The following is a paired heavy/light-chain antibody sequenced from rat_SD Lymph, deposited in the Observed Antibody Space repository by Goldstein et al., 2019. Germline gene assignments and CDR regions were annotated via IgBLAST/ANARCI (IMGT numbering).Light chain of an antibody. CDR1: KSLLSSKGITS. V-gene: IGKV2S11*01. Sequence: DIVMTQAPLSVSVTPGESASISCRSSKSLLSSKGITSLYWYLQRPGKSPQLLIYRMSNLASGVPDRFSGSGSETDFTLKISKVETEDVGVYYCGHRLEYPLTFGSGTKLEIK. CDR2: RMS. CDR3: GHRLEYPLT. J-gene: IGKJ5*01.
Heavy chain of an antibody. CDR2: ISSSSGT. Sequence: AVQLVESGGGLVQPGKSLKLSCSASGFTFSSYGMHWIRQAPGKGLDWVAYISSSSGTVYADAVKERFTISRDNAKNTLYLQLNSLKSEDTAIYYCHTLDYWGQGVMVTVSS. D-gene: IGHD1-4*01. J-gene: IGHJ2*01. V-gene: IGHV5-62*01. CDR3: HTLDY. CDR1: GFTFSSYG.